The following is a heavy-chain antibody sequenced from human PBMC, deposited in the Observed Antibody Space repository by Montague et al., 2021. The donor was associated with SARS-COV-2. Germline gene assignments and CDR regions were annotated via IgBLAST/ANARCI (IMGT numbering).Heavy chain of an antibody. D-gene: IGHD5-24*01. CDR1: GFTFSSYS. V-gene: IGHV3-21*01. Sequence: SLRLSCAASGFTFSSYSMNWVHQAPGKGLEWVSSISSSSSYIYYADSVKGRFTISRDNAKNSLYLQMNSLRAEDTAVYYCARGRKIGWLQLGEFDYWGQGTLVTVSS. CDR2: ISSSSSYI. J-gene: IGHJ4*02. CDR3: ARGRKIGWLQLGEFDY.